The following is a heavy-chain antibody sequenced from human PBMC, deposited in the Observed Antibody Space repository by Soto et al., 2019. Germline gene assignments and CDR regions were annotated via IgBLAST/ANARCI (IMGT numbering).Heavy chain of an antibody. V-gene: IGHV1-46*01. CDR3: ARDSESAVDGTNSWWFDP. CDR1: GYTFTSYY. J-gene: IGHJ5*02. D-gene: IGHD6-19*01. CDR2: INPSGGST. Sequence: ASVKVSFKASGYTFTSYYMHWVRQAPGQGLEWMGIINPSGGSTSYAQKFQGRVTMTRDTSTSTVYMELSSLRSEDTAVYYCARDSESAVDGTNSWWFDPWGQGTLVTVSS.